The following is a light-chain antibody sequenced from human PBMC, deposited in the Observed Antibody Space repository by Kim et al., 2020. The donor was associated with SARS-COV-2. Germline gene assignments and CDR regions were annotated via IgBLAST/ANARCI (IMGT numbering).Light chain of an antibody. V-gene: IGKV3-15*01. J-gene: IGKJ4*01. Sequence: EIVMTQSPATLSVSPGESPTLSCRASQSVSTYLAWYQQKPGQAPRLLIYGASARATSIPARFSGSGSGTEFTLSISSLQSEDFALYYCQQYRDCPLTFGGGTKVDIK. CDR1: QSVSTY. CDR2: GAS. CDR3: QQYRDCPLT.